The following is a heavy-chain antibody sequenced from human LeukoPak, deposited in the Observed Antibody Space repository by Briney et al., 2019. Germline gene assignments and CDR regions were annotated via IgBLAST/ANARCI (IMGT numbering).Heavy chain of an antibody. J-gene: IGHJ5*02. CDR2: INPNSGGT. V-gene: IGHV1-2*06. CDR1: GYTFTGYY. CDR3: ARSTRSVGWFDP. Sequence: ASVKVSCKASGYTFTGYYMHWVRQAPGQGLEWMGRINPNSGGTNYAQKFRGRVTMTRDASISTAYMELSRLRSDDTAVYYCARSTRSVGWFDPWGQGTLVTVSS. D-gene: IGHD1-1*01.